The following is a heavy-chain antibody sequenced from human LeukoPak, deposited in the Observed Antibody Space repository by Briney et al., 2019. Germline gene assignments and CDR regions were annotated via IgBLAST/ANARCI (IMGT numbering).Heavy chain of an antibody. J-gene: IGHJ4*02. CDR3: AKVSFGVVIQLAYFDY. CDR2: ISGSGGST. D-gene: IGHD3-3*01. V-gene: IGHV3-23*01. Sequence: GGSLRLFCAASGFTFSSYAMSWVRQAPGKGLEWVSAISGSGGSTYYADSVKGRFTISRDNSKNTLYLQMNSLRAEDTAVYYCAKVSFGVVIQLAYFDYWGQGTLVTVSS. CDR1: GFTFSSYA.